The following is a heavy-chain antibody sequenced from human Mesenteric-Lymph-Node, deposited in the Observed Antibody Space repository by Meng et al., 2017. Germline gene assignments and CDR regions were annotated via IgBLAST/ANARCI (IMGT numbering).Heavy chain of an antibody. CDR1: GGSISSCTYY. D-gene: IGHD3-10*01. J-gene: IGHJ4*02. CDR2: IYYSGRT. Sequence: QLQLQESGPGLVKPSETLSLICTASGGSISSCTYYWGWIRQPPGKGLEWIGSIYYSGRTYYNPSLKSRVTMSVDTSKNQFSLKLSSVTAADTAVYYCARLWFGERPPDYWGQGTLVTVSS. V-gene: IGHV4-39*01. CDR3: ARLWFGERPPDY.